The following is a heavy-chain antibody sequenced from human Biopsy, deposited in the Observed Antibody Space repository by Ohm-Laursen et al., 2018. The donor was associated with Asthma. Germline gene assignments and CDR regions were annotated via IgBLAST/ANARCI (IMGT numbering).Heavy chain of an antibody. Sequence: SETLSLTCTVSGGSINIGDYYWSWIRQHPVKGLEWIGYIYYSGSTYYNPSLKSRVSISLDTSKNQFSLSLTSVTAADTAVYYCARTTYGDDGFDPWGQRTLVTVSS. CDR3: ARTTYGDDGFDP. CDR2: IYYSGST. D-gene: IGHD4-17*01. CDR1: GGSINIGDYY. J-gene: IGHJ5*02. V-gene: IGHV4-31*03.